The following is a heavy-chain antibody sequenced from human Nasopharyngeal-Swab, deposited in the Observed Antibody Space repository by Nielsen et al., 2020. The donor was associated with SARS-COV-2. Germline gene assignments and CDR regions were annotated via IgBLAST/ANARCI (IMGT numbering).Heavy chain of an antibody. Sequence: GESLKISCAASGFTFSSYSMNWVRQAPGKGLEWVSSISSSSSYIYYADSVKGRFTISRDNAKNSLYLQMNSLRAEDTALYYCAKILGSGWYGGNLFDYWGQGTLVTVSS. V-gene: IGHV3-21*04. J-gene: IGHJ4*02. D-gene: IGHD6-19*01. CDR3: AKILGSGWYGGNLFDY. CDR1: GFTFSSYS. CDR2: ISSSSSYI.